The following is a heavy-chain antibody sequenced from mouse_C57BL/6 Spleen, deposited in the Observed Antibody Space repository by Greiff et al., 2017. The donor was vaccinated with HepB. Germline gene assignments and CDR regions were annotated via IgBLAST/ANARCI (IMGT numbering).Heavy chain of an antibody. CDR3: ARGSIYDYDGFFAY. J-gene: IGHJ3*01. D-gene: IGHD2-4*01. V-gene: IGHV3-1*01. CDR2: ISYSGST. Sequence: EVQVVESGPGMVKPSQSLSLTCTVTGYSITSGYDWHWIRHFPGNKLEWMGYISYSGSTNYNPSLKSRISITHDTSKNHFFLKLNSVTTEDTATYYCARGSIYDYDGFFAYWGQGTLVTVSA. CDR1: GYSITSGYD.